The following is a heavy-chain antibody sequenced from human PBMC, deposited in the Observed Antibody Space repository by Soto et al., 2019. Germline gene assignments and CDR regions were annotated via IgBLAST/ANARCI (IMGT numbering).Heavy chain of an antibody. V-gene: IGHV4-4*02. CDR2: IYHSGST. CDR1: GGSISSSNW. J-gene: IGHJ4*02. CDR3: AKGGRQWLVTSDFNY. Sequence: SETLSLTCAVSGGSISSSNWWSWVRQPPGKGLEWIGEIYHSGSTNYNPSVKGRFTISRDSSKNTVSLEMTSLRAEDTAVYYCAKGGRQWLVTSDFNYWGQGALVTVSS. D-gene: IGHD6-19*01.